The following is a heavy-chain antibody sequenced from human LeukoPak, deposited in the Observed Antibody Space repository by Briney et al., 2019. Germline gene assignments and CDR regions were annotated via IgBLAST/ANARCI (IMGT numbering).Heavy chain of an antibody. J-gene: IGHJ4*02. V-gene: IGHV3-53*01. Sequence: GGSLRLSCAASGFTVSSNFMSWVRQAPGKGLEWVSVIYSGGSTYYADSVKGRFTISRDNSKNTLYLQMNSLRAEDTAVYYCAKDRLMYYYDSSGYYYGAFDYWGQGTLVTVSS. CDR2: IYSGGST. CDR3: AKDRLMYYYDSSGYYYGAFDY. D-gene: IGHD3-22*01. CDR1: GFTVSSNF.